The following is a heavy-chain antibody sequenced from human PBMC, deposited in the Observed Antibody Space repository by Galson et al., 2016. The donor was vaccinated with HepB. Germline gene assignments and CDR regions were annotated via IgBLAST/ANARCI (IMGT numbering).Heavy chain of an antibody. V-gene: IGHV1-3*01. CDR3: ARGSPWLVFY. Sequence: SVKVSCKASGYTFTNFPIHWVRQAPGQRLEWMGWINAGNGNTKYSQKFQGRVTITRDTSASTAYMELSSLRSEDTAVYYCARGSPWLVFYGGQGTLVTVSS. D-gene: IGHD6-19*01. CDR1: GYTFTNFP. CDR2: INAGNGNT. J-gene: IGHJ4*02.